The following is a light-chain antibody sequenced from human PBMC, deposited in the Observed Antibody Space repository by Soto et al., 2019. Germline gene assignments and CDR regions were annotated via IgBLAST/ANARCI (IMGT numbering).Light chain of an antibody. CDR2: EVS. Sequence: QSVLTQPASVSGSPGQSITISCTGTSSDVGGYNYVSWYQQHPGKAPKLMIYEVSNRPSGVSNRFSGSKSGNTASLTISGLQAEYEADYYCSSYTSSSTPLTFGTGTKLTVL. CDR3: SSYTSSSTPLT. V-gene: IGLV2-14*01. J-gene: IGLJ1*01. CDR1: SSDVGGYNY.